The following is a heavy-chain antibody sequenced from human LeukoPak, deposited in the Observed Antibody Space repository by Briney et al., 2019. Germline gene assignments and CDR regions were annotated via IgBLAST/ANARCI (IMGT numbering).Heavy chain of an antibody. D-gene: IGHD3-3*01. Sequence: SETLSLTCTVSGGSISSGSYYCSWIRQPAGKGLEWIGRIYTSGSTNYNPSLKSRVTISVDTSKNQFSLKLSSVTAADTAVYYCARDSDHNFWSGYYLDYWGQGTLVTVSS. V-gene: IGHV4-61*02. CDR1: GGSISSGSYY. J-gene: IGHJ4*02. CDR2: IYTSGST. CDR3: ARDSDHNFWSGYYLDY.